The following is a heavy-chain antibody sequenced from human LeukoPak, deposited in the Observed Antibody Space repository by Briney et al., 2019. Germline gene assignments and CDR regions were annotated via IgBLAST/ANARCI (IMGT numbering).Heavy chain of an antibody. D-gene: IGHD3-10*01. CDR1: GFAFRSHN. V-gene: IGHV3-33*08. CDR2: IWADGSHQ. Sequence: PGGSLRLSCAVSGFAFRSHNLHWFRQAPGKGLEWVAVIWADGSHQYYADSVKGRFIISKDNSKDIVYLRLNNLRADDTAVYYCAREKLLLGFDFWGQGALVTVSS. J-gene: IGHJ4*02. CDR3: AREKLLLGFDF.